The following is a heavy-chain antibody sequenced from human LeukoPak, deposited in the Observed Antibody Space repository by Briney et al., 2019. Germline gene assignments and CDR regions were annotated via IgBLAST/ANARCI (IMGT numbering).Heavy chain of an antibody. J-gene: IGHJ4*02. CDR3: AREPYSGSYYVDY. D-gene: IGHD1-26*01. CDR2: INPNSGGT. Sequence: ASVKVSCKASGYTFTDYYMHWVRQAPGQGLEWMGWINPNSGGTNYAQKFQGRVTMTRDTSISTAYMELSRLRSDDTAVYYCAREPYSGSYYVDYWGQGTLVTVSS. CDR1: GYTFTDYY. V-gene: IGHV1-2*02.